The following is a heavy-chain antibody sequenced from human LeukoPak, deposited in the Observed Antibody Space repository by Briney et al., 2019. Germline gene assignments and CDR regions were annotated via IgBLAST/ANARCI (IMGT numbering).Heavy chain of an antibody. CDR3: ARGTWDDIPYYYYYMDV. J-gene: IGHJ6*03. Sequence: GGSLRLSCAASGFAFSSYAMSWVRQAPGKGLEWVSAISGSGGHTYYADSVKGRFTISRDNSKNTLYLQMNSLRAEDTAVYYCARGTWDDIPYYYYYMDVWGKGTTVTISS. V-gene: IGHV3-23*01. CDR2: ISGSGGHT. D-gene: IGHD3-22*01. CDR1: GFAFSSYA.